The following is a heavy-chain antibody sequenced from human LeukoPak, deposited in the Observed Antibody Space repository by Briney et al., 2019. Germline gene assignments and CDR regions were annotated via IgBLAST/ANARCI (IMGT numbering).Heavy chain of an antibody. D-gene: IGHD3-22*01. CDR2: IYHSGSL. CDR3: ARGDSSGYYQNWFDP. J-gene: IGHJ5*02. V-gene: IGHV4-30-2*01. Sequence: PSETLSLTCAVSGGSISSGGYSWSWIRQPPGKGLEWIGYIYHSGSLYYNPSLKSRVTISVDRSKNQISLKLSSVTAADTAVYYCARGDSSGYYQNWFDPWGQGTLVTVSS. CDR1: GGSISSGGYS.